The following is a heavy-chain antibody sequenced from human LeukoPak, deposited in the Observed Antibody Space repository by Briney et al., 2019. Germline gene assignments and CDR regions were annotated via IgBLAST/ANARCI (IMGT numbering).Heavy chain of an antibody. J-gene: IGHJ4*02. D-gene: IGHD5-18*01. CDR1: EYTFTSNY. V-gene: IGHV1-69*02. CDR3: ASYVDTAMASFDY. CDR2: IIPILGIA. Sequence: GASVKVSCKASEYTFTSNYMHWVRQAPGQGLEWMGRIIPILGIANYAQKFQGRVTITADKSTSTAYMELSSLRSEDTAVYYCASYVDTAMASFDYWGQGTLVTVSS.